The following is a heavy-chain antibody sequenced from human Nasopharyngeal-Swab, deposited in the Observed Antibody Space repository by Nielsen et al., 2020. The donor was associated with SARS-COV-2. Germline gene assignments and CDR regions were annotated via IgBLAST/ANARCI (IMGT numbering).Heavy chain of an antibody. J-gene: IGHJ4*02. Sequence: GESLKISCAASGFTFSSYSMNWVRQAPGKGLEWVSCISSSSSTIYYADSVKGRFTISRDNAKNSLYLQMNSLRAEDTAVYYCARDPDYDFWSGYSKSFDYWGQGTLVTVSS. V-gene: IGHV3-48*04. CDR3: ARDPDYDFWSGYSKSFDY. CDR2: ISSSSSTI. CDR1: GFTFSSYS. D-gene: IGHD3-3*01.